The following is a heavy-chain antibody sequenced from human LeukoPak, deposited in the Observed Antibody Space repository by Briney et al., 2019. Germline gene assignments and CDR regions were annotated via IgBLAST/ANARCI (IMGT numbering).Heavy chain of an antibody. V-gene: IGHV4-34*01. Sequence: SETLSLTCAVYGGSFSGYYWSWIRQPPGKGLEWIGEINHSGSTNYNPSLKSRVTISVDTSKNQFSLKLSSVTAADTAVYYCARRVRGVIDFDYWGQGTLVAVSS. CDR2: INHSGST. J-gene: IGHJ4*02. CDR3: ARRVRGVIDFDY. D-gene: IGHD3-10*01. CDR1: GGSFSGYY.